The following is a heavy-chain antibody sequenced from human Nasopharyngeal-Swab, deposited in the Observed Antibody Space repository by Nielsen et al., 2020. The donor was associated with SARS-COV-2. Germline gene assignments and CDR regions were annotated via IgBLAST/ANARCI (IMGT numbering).Heavy chain of an antibody. D-gene: IGHD1-7*01. CDR1: GFTFSSYG. V-gene: IGHV3-33*01. CDR3: ARDYNWKYFLGY. Sequence: GESLKISCAASGFTFSSYGMHWVRQAPGKGLEWVAVIWYDGSNKYYADSVKGRFTISRDNSKNTMYLQMNSLGSEDTAVYYCARDYNWKYFLGYWGQGTLVTVSS. J-gene: IGHJ4*02. CDR2: IWYDGSNK.